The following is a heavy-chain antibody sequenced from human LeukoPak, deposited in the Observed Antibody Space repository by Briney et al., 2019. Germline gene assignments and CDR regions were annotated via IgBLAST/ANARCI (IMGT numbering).Heavy chain of an antibody. Sequence: PGGSLRLSRAASGFTFDDYAMHWVRQAPGKGLEWVSGISWNSGSIGYADSVKGRFTISRDNAKNSLYLQMNSLRAEDTALYYCAKDRIAVAGTWGLFDYWGQGTLVTVSS. V-gene: IGHV3-9*01. CDR3: AKDRIAVAGTWGLFDY. J-gene: IGHJ4*02. CDR1: GFTFDDYA. D-gene: IGHD6-19*01. CDR2: ISWNSGSI.